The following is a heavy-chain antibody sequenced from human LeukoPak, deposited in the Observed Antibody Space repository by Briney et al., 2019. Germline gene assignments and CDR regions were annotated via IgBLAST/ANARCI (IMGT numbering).Heavy chain of an antibody. V-gene: IGHV3-30*04. Sequence: QPGRSLRLSCAASGFTFSSYAMHWVRQAPGKGLEWVAVISYDGSNKYYADSVKGRFTISRDNSKNTLYLQMNSLRAEDTAVYYCARKDQYSGYVSWFDPWGQGTLVTVSS. CDR2: ISYDGSNK. CDR1: GFTFSSYA. CDR3: ARKDQYSGYVSWFDP. J-gene: IGHJ5*02. D-gene: IGHD5-12*01.